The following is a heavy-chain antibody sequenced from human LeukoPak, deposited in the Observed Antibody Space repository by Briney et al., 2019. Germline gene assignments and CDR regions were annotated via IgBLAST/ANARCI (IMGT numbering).Heavy chain of an antibody. Sequence: SETLSLTCAVYGGSFSNYSWSWIRQSPGKGLEWIGEINDSGSTNYNPSLKSRVTISVDTSKRQFSLKLTSATAADTAVYYCARPEEFDSSGYTSYFHHWGQGTLVSVSS. V-gene: IGHV4-34*01. D-gene: IGHD3-22*01. CDR3: ARPEEFDSSGYTSYFHH. CDR1: GGSFSNYS. J-gene: IGHJ1*01. CDR2: INDSGST.